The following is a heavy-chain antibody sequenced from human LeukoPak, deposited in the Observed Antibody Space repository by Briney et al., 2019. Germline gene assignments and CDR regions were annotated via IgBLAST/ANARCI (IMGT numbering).Heavy chain of an antibody. CDR3: AREVYAGNWFDP. V-gene: IGHV3-64*01. CDR1: GFTFSTCA. J-gene: IGHJ5*02. D-gene: IGHD2-8*01. Sequence: PGGSPRLPCAASGFTFSTCAMHWVRQAPGKGLEYVAAISGDGDSTYYANSVKGRFTISRDNSKNTLYLQMGSLRPEDMAVYYCAREVYAGNWFDPWGQGTLVTVSS. CDR2: ISGDGDST.